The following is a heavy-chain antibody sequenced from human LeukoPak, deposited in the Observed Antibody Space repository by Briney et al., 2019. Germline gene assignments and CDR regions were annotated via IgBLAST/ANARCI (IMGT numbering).Heavy chain of an antibody. CDR1: GYPISSGYY. Sequence: PSEPLSLPCTVSGYPISSGYYWGLIRQPPGKGLEWIGCIYHSGNPYYNPSLKSRVTISVDTSKNQFSLKLTSVTAADTAVYYCARGGSGSYIDAFDIWGQGTMVTVSS. V-gene: IGHV4-38-2*02. D-gene: IGHD3-10*01. CDR2: IYHSGNP. J-gene: IGHJ3*02. CDR3: ARGGSGSYIDAFDI.